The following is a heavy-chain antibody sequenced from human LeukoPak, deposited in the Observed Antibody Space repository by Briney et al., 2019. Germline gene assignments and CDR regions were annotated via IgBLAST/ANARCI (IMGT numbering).Heavy chain of an antibody. J-gene: IGHJ4*02. D-gene: IGHD3-10*01. CDR1: GYSFTSYW. V-gene: IGHV5-51*01. CDR3: ARTRFYGSGSSPFDY. Sequence: GESLKISCKGSGYSFTSYWIGWVRQMPGKGLELMGIINPGDSEIRYSPSFQGQVTISVDKSISTAYLQWSSLKASDTAMYYCARTRFYGSGSSPFDYWGQGTLVTVSS. CDR2: INPGDSEI.